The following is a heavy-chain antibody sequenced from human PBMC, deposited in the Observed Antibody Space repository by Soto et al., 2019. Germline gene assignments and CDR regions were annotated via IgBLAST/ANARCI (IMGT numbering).Heavy chain of an antibody. V-gene: IGHV4-30-4*01. CDR1: GGSISSGDYY. D-gene: IGHD6-13*01. Sequence: TSETLSLTCTVSGGSISSGDYYWSWIRQPPGKGLEWIGYIYYSGSTYYNPSLKSRVTISVDTSKNQFSLKLSSVTAADTAVYYCARVGEEAAGRFDYWGQGTLVTVSS. CDR3: ARVGEEAAGRFDY. CDR2: IYYSGST. J-gene: IGHJ4*02.